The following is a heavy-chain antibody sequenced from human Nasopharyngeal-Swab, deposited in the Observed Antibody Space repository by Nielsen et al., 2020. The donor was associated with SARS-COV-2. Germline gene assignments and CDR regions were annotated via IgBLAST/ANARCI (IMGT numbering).Heavy chain of an antibody. J-gene: IGHJ6*02. CDR2: INPNSGGT. CDR3: ARDGGYCSGGSCYLPSYYYYGMDV. D-gene: IGHD2-15*01. Sequence: ASVKVSCKASGYTFTGYYMHWVRQAPGQGLEWIGRINPNSGGTNYAQKFQGRVTMTTDTSTSTAYMELRSLRSDDTAVYYCARDGGYCSGGSCYLPSYYYYGMDVWGQGTTVTVSS. CDR1: GYTFTGYY. V-gene: IGHV1-2*06.